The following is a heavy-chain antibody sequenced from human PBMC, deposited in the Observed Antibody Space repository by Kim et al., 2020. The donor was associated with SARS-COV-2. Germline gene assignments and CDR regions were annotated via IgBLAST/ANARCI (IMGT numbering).Heavy chain of an antibody. CDR3: VRDPRYGSGSH. V-gene: IGHV3-48*03. Sequence: GGSLRLSCAASGFTFSSDEMNWVRQAPGKGLELVSYISSSGSTIYYADSVKGRVTISRDNAKNSLYLQMNSLRAEDTAVYYCVRDPRYGSGSHWGQGTLVTVSS. CDR1: GFTFSSDE. J-gene: IGHJ4*02. D-gene: IGHD3-10*01. CDR2: ISSSGSTI.